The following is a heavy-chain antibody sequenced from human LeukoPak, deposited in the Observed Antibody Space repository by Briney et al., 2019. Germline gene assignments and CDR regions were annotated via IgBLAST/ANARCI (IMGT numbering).Heavy chain of an antibody. V-gene: IGHV4-39*01. J-gene: IGHJ4*02. CDR3: ARQTESYYFDY. D-gene: IGHD1-14*01. CDR1: GGSISNSYYY. Sequence: SETLPLTCTVSGGSISNSYYYWGWIRQPPGKGLEWTGSIYYSGSTYYNPSLKSRVTISVDTSKNQFSLKLRSVTAADTAVYHCARQTESYYFDYWGQGTLVTVSS. CDR2: IYYSGST.